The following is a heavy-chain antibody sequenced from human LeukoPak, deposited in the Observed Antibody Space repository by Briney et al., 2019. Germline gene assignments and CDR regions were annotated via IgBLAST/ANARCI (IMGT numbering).Heavy chain of an antibody. CDR1: GGSISSSSYY. J-gene: IGHJ5*02. CDR2: IYYSGST. V-gene: IGHV4-39*01. Sequence: SETLSLTCTVSGGSISSSSYYWGWIRQPPGKGLEWIGSIYYSGSTYYNPSLKSRVTISVDTSKNQFSLKLSSVTAADTAVYYCARPFLYYESSGYYKSWFDPWGQGTLVTVSS. D-gene: IGHD3-22*01. CDR3: ARPFLYYESSGYYKSWFDP.